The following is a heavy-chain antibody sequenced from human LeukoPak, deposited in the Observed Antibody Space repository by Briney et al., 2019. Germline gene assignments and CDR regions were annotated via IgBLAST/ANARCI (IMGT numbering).Heavy chain of an antibody. J-gene: IGHJ4*02. CDR2: IYPGDSDT. Sequence: GESLKISCKGSGYSFTTYWIGWVRQMPGKGLEWMGIIYPGDSDTRYSPSFQGHVTISADKSISTAFLQRSSLKASDTAMYYCARSYCSSISCYSGGTFGYWGQGTLVTVSS. D-gene: IGHD2-2*01. V-gene: IGHV5-51*01. CDR1: GYSFTTYW. CDR3: ARSYCSSISCYSGGTFGY.